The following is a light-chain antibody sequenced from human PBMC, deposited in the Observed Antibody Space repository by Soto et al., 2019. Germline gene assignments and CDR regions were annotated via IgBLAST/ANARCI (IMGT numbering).Light chain of an antibody. V-gene: IGLV2-14*01. J-gene: IGLJ2*01. CDR1: SSDVGGYNY. Sequence: QSALTQPASVSGSPGQSITISCTGTSSDVGGYNYVSWYQQHPGKAPKLMIYGVSYRPSGVSNRFSGSKSGNTASLTISGLQAEDEAHYYCSSYTTNSPPVVFGGGTKLTVL. CDR3: SSYTTNSPPVV. CDR2: GVS.